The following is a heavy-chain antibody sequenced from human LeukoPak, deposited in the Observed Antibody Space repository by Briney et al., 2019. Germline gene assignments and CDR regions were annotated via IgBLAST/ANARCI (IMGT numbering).Heavy chain of an antibody. CDR2: ISGDGSTT. CDR1: GSTFSSYW. J-gene: IGHJ4*02. CDR3: ARLDILTGNYYYFNF. V-gene: IGHV3-74*01. D-gene: IGHD3-9*01. Sequence: GGSLRLSCAASGSTFSSYWMHWVRQAPGMGLVWVSRISGDGSTTSYADSVKGRFTISRDNAKNTLYLQMNSLRAEDTAVYYCARLDILTGNYYYFNFWGQGTLVTVSS.